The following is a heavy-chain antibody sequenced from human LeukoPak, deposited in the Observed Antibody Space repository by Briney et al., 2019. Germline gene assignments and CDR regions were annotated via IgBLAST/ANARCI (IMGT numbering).Heavy chain of an antibody. CDR1: GFTFSRYW. D-gene: IGHD2/OR15-2a*01. CDR2: ISTDGSSS. Sequence: SGGSLRLSCAASGFTFSRYWMHWLRQGPGKGLVWVSRISTDGSSSTYADSVKGRFTISRDNGKNTLDVQMNSLRAEDAAVYYCASYLTSIPSGMDVWGQGTTVIVSS. CDR3: ASYLTSIPSGMDV. V-gene: IGHV3-74*01. J-gene: IGHJ6*02.